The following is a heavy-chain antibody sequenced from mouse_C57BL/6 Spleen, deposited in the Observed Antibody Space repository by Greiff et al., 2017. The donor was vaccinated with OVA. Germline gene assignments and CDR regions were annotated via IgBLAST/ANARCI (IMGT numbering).Heavy chain of an antibody. V-gene: IGHV1-18*01. CDR3: ARLEDGYYGGFAY. Sequence: VQLQQSGPELVKPGASVKIPCKASGYTFTDYNMDWVKQSHGKSLEWIGDINPNNGGTIYNQKFKGKATLTVDTSSSTAYMELRSLTSEDTAVYYCARLEDGYYGGFAYWGQGTLVTVSA. D-gene: IGHD2-3*01. CDR2: INPNNGGT. CDR1: GYTFTDYN. J-gene: IGHJ3*01.